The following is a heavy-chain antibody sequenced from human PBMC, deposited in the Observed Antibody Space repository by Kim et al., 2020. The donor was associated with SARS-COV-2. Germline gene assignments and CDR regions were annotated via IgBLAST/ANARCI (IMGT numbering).Heavy chain of an antibody. CDR3: ATHFPMRFPMDV. V-gene: IGHV5-51*01. J-gene: IGHJ6*02. Sequence: RSRPSFQGQVTISADKSISTAYLQWSSLKASDTAMYYCATHFPMRFPMDVWGQGTTVTVSS. D-gene: IGHD2-2*01.